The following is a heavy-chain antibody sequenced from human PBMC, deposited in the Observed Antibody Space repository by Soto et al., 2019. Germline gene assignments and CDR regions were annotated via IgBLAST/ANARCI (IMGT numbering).Heavy chain of an antibody. CDR3: ARDKATVIAPYYYYYGMDV. V-gene: IGHV3-11*06. CDR1: GFTFSDYY. J-gene: IGHJ6*02. Sequence: PGGSLRLSCAASGFTFSDYYMSWIRQAPGKGLEWVSYISSSSSYTNYADSVKGRFTISRDNAKNSLYLQMNSLRAEDTAVYYCARDKATVIAPYYYYYGMDVWGQGTTVTVSS. D-gene: IGHD4-4*01. CDR2: ISSSSSYT.